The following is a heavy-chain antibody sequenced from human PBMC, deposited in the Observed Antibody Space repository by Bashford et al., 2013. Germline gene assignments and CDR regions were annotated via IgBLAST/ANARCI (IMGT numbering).Heavy chain of an antibody. Sequence: VRQAPGKGLEWVAVISYDGSNKYYADSVKGRFTISRDNSKNTLYLQMNSLRAEDTAVYYCARDFPPRCVITMIVVVIICSYYYYGMDVWAKGHGHRLL. J-gene: IGHJ6*04. D-gene: IGHD3-22*01. V-gene: IGHV3-30*01. CDR2: ISYDGSNK. CDR3: ARDFPPRCVITMIVVVIICSYYYYGMDV.